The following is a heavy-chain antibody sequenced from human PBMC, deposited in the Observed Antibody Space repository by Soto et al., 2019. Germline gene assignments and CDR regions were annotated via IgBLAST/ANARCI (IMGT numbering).Heavy chain of an antibody. CDR2: MSPSSGTT. V-gene: IGHV1-8*01. CDR3: ARTIYGVATYYFDS. J-gene: IGHJ4*02. D-gene: IGHD3-3*01. CDR1: GYTFTSYD. Sequence: QVQLVQSGAEVKKPGASVKVSCKASGYTFTSYDISWVRQATGQGLEWMGWMSPSSGTTGFVQKFQGRVTVTRDTSISTDYMEVSSLTSEDTAVYYCARTIYGVATYYFDSWGQGTLVTASS.